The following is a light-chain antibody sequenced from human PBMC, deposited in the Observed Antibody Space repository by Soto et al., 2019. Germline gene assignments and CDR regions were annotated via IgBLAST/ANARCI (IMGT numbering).Light chain of an antibody. CDR2: ATS. V-gene: IGKV1-39*01. CDR3: KQTQYT. Sequence: DIQMTQSPSSLSASVGDRVTITCRASQTPRTFINWYQQKPGKAPRLLIYATSTLQSGVPSRFSGRDSGAGFTLTIKNMKHEAFETYYCKQTQYTFGPATKVDIK. J-gene: IGKJ3*01. CDR1: QTPRTF.